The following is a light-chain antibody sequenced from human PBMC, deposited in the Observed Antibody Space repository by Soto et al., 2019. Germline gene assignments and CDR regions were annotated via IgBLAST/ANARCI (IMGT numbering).Light chain of an antibody. V-gene: IGKV3-20*01. CDR1: QSVRNNY. CDR2: GAS. Sequence: EIVLTQSPVTLSLSPGERGPLSCRASQSVRNNYLAWYQHKPGQAPRLLISGASSRATGIPDRFSGSGSGTDFTLTISRLEPEDFAVYYCQKYGNSPITFGQGTRLEIK. CDR3: QKYGNSPIT. J-gene: IGKJ5*01.